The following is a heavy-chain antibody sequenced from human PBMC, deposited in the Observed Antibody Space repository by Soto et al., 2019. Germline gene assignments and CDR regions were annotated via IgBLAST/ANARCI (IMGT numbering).Heavy chain of an antibody. CDR2: ISGSGGGT. CDR3: AKAGSTSPYHSYYGLDV. D-gene: IGHD2-2*01. Sequence: EVQLLESGGGLVQPGGSLRLSCAASGFTFRSYAMTWVRQAPGKGLEWVSGISGSGGGTYYADSVKGRFTISRDKSKNTLDLQMISLRVEDTAVYYCAKAGSTSPYHSYYGLDVWGQGTTVIVSS. J-gene: IGHJ6*02. V-gene: IGHV3-23*01. CDR1: GFTFRSYA.